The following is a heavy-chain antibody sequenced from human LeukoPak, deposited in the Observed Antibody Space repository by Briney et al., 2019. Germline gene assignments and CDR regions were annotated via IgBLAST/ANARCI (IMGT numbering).Heavy chain of an antibody. D-gene: IGHD6-19*01. CDR1: GLSISSGDYC. J-gene: IGHJ4*02. CDR3: ARLGSGWYSDY. Sequence: PSQTLSLTCTVSGLSISSGDYCWSWIRQPPGKGLEWIGYIYYSGSTYYNPSLKSRVTISVDTSKNQFSLKLSSVTAADTAVYYCARLGSGWYSDYWGQGTLVTVSS. CDR2: IYYSGST. V-gene: IGHV4-30-4*08.